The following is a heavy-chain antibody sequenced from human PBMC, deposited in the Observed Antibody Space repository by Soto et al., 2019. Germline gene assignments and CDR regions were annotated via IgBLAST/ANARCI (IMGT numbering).Heavy chain of an antibody. Sequence: SETLSLTCAVYGGSFSGYYWSWIRQPPGKGLEWIGEINHSGSTNYNPSLKSRVTISVDTSKNQFSLKLSSVTAADPAVYYCARVEFVGVVVATGGFLDPWGQGTLVTVSS. CDR2: INHSGST. D-gene: IGHD2-15*01. CDR1: GGSFSGYY. J-gene: IGHJ5*02. CDR3: ARVEFVGVVVATGGFLDP. V-gene: IGHV4-34*01.